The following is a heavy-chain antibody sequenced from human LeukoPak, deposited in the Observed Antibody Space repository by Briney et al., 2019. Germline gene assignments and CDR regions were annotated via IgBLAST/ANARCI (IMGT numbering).Heavy chain of an antibody. CDR2: ISSSGSTI. CDR1: GFTFSSYA. CDR3: ARVDYVWGSYRQYYFDY. Sequence: GGSLRLSCAASGFTFSSYAMSWVRQAPGKGLEWVSYISSSGSTIYYADSVKGRFTISRDNAKNSLYLQMNSLRAEDTAVYYCARVDYVWGSYRQYYFDYWGQGTLVTVSS. J-gene: IGHJ4*02. D-gene: IGHD3-16*02. V-gene: IGHV3-48*04.